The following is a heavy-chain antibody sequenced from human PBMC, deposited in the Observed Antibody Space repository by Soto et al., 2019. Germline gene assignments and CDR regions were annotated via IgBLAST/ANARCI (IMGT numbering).Heavy chain of an antibody. CDR2: IKQDGSEK. CDR3: ARGTTVTTLPYYYYGMDV. J-gene: IGHJ6*02. Sequence: GGSLRLSCAASGFTFSSYWMSWVRQAPGKGLEWVANIKQDGSEKYYVDSVKGRFTISRDNAKNSLYLQMNSLRAEDTAVYYCARGTTVTTLPYYYYGMDVWGQGTTVTVSS. CDR1: GFTFSSYW. V-gene: IGHV3-7*05. D-gene: IGHD4-4*01.